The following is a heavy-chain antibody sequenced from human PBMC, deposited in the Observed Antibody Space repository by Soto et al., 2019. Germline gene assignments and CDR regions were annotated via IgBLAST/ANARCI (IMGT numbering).Heavy chain of an antibody. CDR1: GFSLSTIGMC. D-gene: IGHD6-19*01. V-gene: IGHV2-70*01. CDR2: IDWDDDK. J-gene: IGHJ4*02. Sequence: SGPTLVNPTHTLTLTCTFSGFSLSTIGMCVSWIRQPPGNSLGWLALIDWDDDKYYSTSLKTRLTISKDTSKNQVVLTMTNMDPVDTAKYCRARTKPNSSRCSVSLDFSGQGTLVTVSS. CDR3: ARTKPNSSRCSVSLDF.